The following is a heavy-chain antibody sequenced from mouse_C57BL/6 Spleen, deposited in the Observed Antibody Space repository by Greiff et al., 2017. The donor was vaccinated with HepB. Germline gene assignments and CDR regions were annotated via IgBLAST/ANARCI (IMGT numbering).Heavy chain of an antibody. CDR3: ARGGNYYFDY. CDR1: GFNIKDYY. V-gene: IGHV14-2*01. CDR2: IDPEDGET. D-gene: IGHD2-1*01. J-gene: IGHJ2*01. Sequence: VHVKQSGAELVKPGASVKLSCTASGFNIKDYYMHWVKQRTEQGLEWIGRIDPEDGETKYAPNFQGKATITADTSSNTAYLQLSSLTSEDTAVYYCARGGNYYFDYWGQGTTLTVSS.